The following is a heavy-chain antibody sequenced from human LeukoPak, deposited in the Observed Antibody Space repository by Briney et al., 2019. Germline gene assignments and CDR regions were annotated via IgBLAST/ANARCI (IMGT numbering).Heavy chain of an antibody. J-gene: IGHJ4*02. CDR1: GGSISSYY. Sequence: PSETLSLTCTVSGGSISSYYWSWIRQPPGKGLEWIGEINHSGSTNYNPSLKSRVTISVDTSKNQFSLKLSPVTAADTAVYYCARGLRYFDWYYFDYWGQGTLVTVSS. D-gene: IGHD3-9*01. V-gene: IGHV4-34*01. CDR3: ARGLRYFDWYYFDY. CDR2: INHSGST.